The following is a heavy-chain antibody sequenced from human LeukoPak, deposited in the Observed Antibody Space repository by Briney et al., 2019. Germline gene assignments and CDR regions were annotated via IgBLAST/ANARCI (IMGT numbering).Heavy chain of an antibody. J-gene: IGHJ3*02. D-gene: IGHD1-14*01. CDR2: IYHSGST. V-gene: IGHV4-30-2*01. CDR3: ARDRTGAFDI. CDR1: GGSISSGGYS. Sequence: SETLSLTCAVSGGSISSGGYSWSWIRQPPGKGLEWIGYIYHSGSTYYNPSLKSRVTISVDRSKNQFSLKLSPVTAADTAVYYCARDRTGAFDIWGQGTVVTVSS.